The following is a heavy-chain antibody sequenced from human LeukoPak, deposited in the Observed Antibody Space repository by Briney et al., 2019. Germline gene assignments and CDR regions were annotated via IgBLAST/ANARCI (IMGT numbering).Heavy chain of an antibody. CDR2: ITWEGGIT. CDR3: VKDIESGSWYRGFDH. Sequence: GGSLRLSCAASGFNFDDYSMHWVRQAPGRGLEWVSLITWEGGITSYTESVRGRFTISRDSSKNSLFLQMNSLRTEDTAFYYCVKDIESGSWYRGFDHWGQGTLVSVSS. J-gene: IGHJ4*02. CDR1: GFNFDDYS. D-gene: IGHD1-26*01. V-gene: IGHV3-43*01.